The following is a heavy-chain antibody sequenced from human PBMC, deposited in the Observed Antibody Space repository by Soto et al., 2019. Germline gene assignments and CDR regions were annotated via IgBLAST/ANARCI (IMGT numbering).Heavy chain of an antibody. Sequence: VQLVESGGGVVQPGRSLRLSCAASGFTFSSYGMHWVRQAPGKGLEWVAVISYDGSNKYYADSVKGRFTISRDNSKNTLYLQMNSLRAEDTAVYYCAKDPLRGSVYYGGGFDYWGQGTLVTVSS. CDR3: AKDPLRGSVYYGGGFDY. CDR1: GFTFSSYG. V-gene: IGHV3-30*18. J-gene: IGHJ4*02. CDR2: ISYDGSNK. D-gene: IGHD3-10*01.